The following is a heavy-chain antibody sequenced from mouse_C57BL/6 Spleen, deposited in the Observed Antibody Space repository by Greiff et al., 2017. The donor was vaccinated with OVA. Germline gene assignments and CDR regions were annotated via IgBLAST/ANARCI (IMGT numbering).Heavy chain of an antibody. J-gene: IGHJ3*01. Sequence: VQLQESGAELVRPGTSVKMSCKASGYTFTNYWIGWAKQRPGHGLEWIGDIYPGGGYTNYNEKFKGKATLTADKSSSTAYMQFSSLTSEDSAVYYCAGGDDSAWFAYWGQGTLVTVSA. CDR1: GYTFTNYW. D-gene: IGHD2-4*01. CDR3: AGGDDSAWFAY. V-gene: IGHV1-63*01. CDR2: IYPGGGYT.